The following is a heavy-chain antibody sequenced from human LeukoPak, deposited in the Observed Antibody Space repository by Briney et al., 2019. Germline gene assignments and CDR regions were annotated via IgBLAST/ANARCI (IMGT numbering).Heavy chain of an antibody. CDR1: GFTFSSYW. J-gene: IGHJ4*02. V-gene: IGHV3-7*01. CDR3: GRGLGRGVGAYRYGYFY. CDR2: IKQDGSEK. Sequence: TGGSLRLSCAASGFTFSSYWMSWVRQAPGKGLEWVANIKQDGSEKYYVDSVKGRFTISRDNSKNSLYLQMNSLRAEDTAVYYWGRGLGRGVGAYRYGYFYWGEGTLVTVSS. D-gene: IGHD5-18*01.